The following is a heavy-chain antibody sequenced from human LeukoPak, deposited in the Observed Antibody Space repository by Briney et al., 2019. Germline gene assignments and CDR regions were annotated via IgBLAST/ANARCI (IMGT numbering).Heavy chain of an antibody. CDR1: GGSLHRSF. CDR2: IYSSGTT. V-gene: IGHV4-59*01. J-gene: IGHJ4*02. D-gene: IGHD3/OR15-3a*01. Sequence: PSETLSLTCVVSGGSLHRSFWTWVRQPPGKGLEWIGRIYSSGTTDYSPSLRSRLTISIDTSKTQFSLRLASVTAADTAVYYCGRRPAVDGPIDNWGQGILVAVSS. CDR3: GRRPAVDGPIDN.